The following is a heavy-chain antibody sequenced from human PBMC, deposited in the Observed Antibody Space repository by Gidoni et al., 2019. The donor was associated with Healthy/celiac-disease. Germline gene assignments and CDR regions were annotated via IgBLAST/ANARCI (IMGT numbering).Heavy chain of an antibody. D-gene: IGHD4-17*01. CDR1: GFTVSSNY. CDR3: ARAHGDYYYYYGMDV. V-gene: IGHV3-53*02. J-gene: IGHJ6*02. Sequence: EVQLVDTGGGLIQPGGSLRLSCAASGFTVSSNYMSWVRQDPGKGLAWVSVIYSGGSTYYADSVKGRFTISRDNSKNTLYLQMNSLRAEDTAVYYCARAHGDYYYYYGMDVWGQGTTVTVSS. CDR2: IYSGGST.